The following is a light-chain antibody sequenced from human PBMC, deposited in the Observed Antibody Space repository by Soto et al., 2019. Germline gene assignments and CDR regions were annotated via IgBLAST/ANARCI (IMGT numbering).Light chain of an antibody. Sequence: QSVLTQPPSASGTPGQRVTISCSGSSSNIGSNSVSWYQQLPGTAPKLLIYNNDQRPSGVPDQFSASKSGTSASLAFSGLQSDDEADYYCAAWDDNLSGFFVFGTGTKVTVL. V-gene: IGLV1-44*01. CDR3: AAWDDNLSGFFV. J-gene: IGLJ1*01. CDR1: SSNIGSNS. CDR2: NND.